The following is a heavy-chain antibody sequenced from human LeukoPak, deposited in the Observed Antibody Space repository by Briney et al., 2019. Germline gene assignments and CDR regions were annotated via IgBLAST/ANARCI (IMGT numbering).Heavy chain of an antibody. V-gene: IGHV4-39*01. CDR1: GGSISSSSYY. CDR2: IYYSGST. D-gene: IGHD3-9*01. Sequence: SETLSLTCTVSGGSISSSSYYWGWIRQPPGKGLEWIGSIYYSGSTYYNPSLKSRVTISVDTSKNQFSLKLSSVTAADTAVYYCARTKILTGYYLFDYWGQGTLVTVSS. CDR3: ARTKILTGYYLFDY. J-gene: IGHJ4*02.